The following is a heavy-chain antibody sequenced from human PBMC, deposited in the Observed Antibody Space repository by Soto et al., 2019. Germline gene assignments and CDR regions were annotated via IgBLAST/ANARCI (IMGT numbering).Heavy chain of an antibody. J-gene: IGHJ4*02. CDR3: ARHGSGTYYPIDY. CDR2: INHSGST. CDR1: GGSFSGYY. D-gene: IGHD3-10*01. V-gene: IGHV4-34*01. Sequence: PSETLSLTCAVYGGSFSGYYWSWIRQPPGKGLEWIGEINHSGSTNYNPSLKSRVTISVDTSKNQFSLRLVSVTAADTAVYFCARHGSGTYYPIDYWGQGTLVTVSS.